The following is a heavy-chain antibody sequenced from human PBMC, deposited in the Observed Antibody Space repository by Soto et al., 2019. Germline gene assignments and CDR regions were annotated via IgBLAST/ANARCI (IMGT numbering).Heavy chain of an antibody. CDR2: IRNRANSYTT. CDR1: GFTFSNYY. J-gene: IGHJ4*02. D-gene: IGHD1-20*01. V-gene: IGHV3-72*01. Sequence: EVQLVESGGGLVQPGGSLRLSCAASGFTFSNYYMDWVRQAPGKGLEWVGRIRNRANSYTTEYAASVRGRFTVSRDDSENSLNLQMGSLKAEGTAVYYGVRVQINSVPYKSPDYWGQGTLVTVSS. CDR3: VRVQINSVPYKSPDY.